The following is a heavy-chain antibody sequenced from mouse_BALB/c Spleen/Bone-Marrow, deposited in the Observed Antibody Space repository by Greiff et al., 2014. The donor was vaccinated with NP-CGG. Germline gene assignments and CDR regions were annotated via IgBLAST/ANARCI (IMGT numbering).Heavy chain of an antibody. CDR2: IDPANGNT. V-gene: IGHV14-3*02. CDR1: GFNIKDTY. J-gene: IGHJ2*01. CDR3: ARYYYGSSYFDY. Sequence: VQLKESGAELVKPGASVKLSCTASGFNIKDTYIHWVKQRPEQGLEWIGRIDPANGNTKYDPKFQGKATITADTSSNTAYLQLSSLTSEDTAVYYCARYYYGSSYFDYWGQGTTLTVSS. D-gene: IGHD1-1*01.